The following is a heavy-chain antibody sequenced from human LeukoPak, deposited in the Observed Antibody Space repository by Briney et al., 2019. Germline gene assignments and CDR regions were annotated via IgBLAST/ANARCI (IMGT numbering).Heavy chain of an antibody. CDR1: GFSFSRYW. Sequence: SGGSLRLSCAASGFSFSRYWMSWVCQAPGKGLEWVANIKQDGSEKNYVDSVKGRFTISKDNAKNSLYLHMSGLRAEDTAVYYCARSRARIAAAVYYFDYWGQGTPVTVSS. CDR3: ARSRARIAAAVYYFDY. CDR2: IKQDGSEK. J-gene: IGHJ4*02. V-gene: IGHV3-7*03. D-gene: IGHD6-13*01.